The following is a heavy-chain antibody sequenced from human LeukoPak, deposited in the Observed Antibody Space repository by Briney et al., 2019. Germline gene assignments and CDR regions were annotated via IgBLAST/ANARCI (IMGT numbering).Heavy chain of an antibody. D-gene: IGHD4-17*01. J-gene: IGHJ5*02. CDR3: ASHTVTTLGWFDP. Sequence: SVKVSCKASGGTFSSYAISWVRQAPGQGLEWVGRIVPILGIANYAQKFQGRVTITADKSTSTAYMELSSLRSEDTAVYYCASHTVTTLGWFDPWGQGTLVTVSS. CDR2: IVPILGIA. CDR1: GGTFSSYA. V-gene: IGHV1-69*04.